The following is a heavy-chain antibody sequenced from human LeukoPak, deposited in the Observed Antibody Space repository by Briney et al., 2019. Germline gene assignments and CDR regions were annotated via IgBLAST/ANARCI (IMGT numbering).Heavy chain of an antibody. J-gene: IGHJ2*01. CDR2: ISRDGLTK. CDR1: GFTFRNYG. D-gene: IGHD3-16*01. V-gene: IGHV3-30*18. CDR3: AKEGTWGNWYFDL. Sequence: GGSLRLSCAASGFTFRNYGMHWVRQAPGKGLEGVPVISRDGLTKYYADSVKGRFTLHRDNSRNTLYLEMNSLRDEDTAVYYCAKEGTWGNWYFDLWGRGTLVIVTS.